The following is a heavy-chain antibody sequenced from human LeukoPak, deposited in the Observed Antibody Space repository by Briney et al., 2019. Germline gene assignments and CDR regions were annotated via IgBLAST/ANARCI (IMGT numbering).Heavy chain of an antibody. CDR3: ALRDAYNYYYFYGWDV. Sequence: GESLKISCKGSGCIFTNYWISWVRQMPGKGLEWMGRIDPSDSYTNYSPSFQGHVTVSADNSISIAYLQWSSLQASDTAIYYCALRDAYNYYYFYGWDVWGQGTTVIVSS. V-gene: IGHV5-10-1*01. CDR2: IDPSDSYT. J-gene: IGHJ6*02. D-gene: IGHD5-24*01. CDR1: GCIFTNYW.